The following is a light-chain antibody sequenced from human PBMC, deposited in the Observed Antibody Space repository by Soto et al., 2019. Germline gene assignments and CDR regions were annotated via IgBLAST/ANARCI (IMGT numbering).Light chain of an antibody. Sequence: QSVLTQPPSASGSPGQSVTISCTGTSSDVGAYNFVSWYQQHPGKAPKLMIYEVDKRPSGVPDRFSGSKSGNTASLTVSGLQAEDEADYYCSSYAGSKNLIFGGGTQLTVL. CDR2: EVD. CDR3: SSYAGSKNLI. J-gene: IGLJ2*01. CDR1: SSDVGAYNF. V-gene: IGLV2-8*01.